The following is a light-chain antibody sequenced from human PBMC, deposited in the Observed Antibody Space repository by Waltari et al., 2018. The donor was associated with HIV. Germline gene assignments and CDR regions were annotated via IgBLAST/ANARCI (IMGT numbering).Light chain of an antibody. CDR3: SSYGGNSNVI. J-gene: IGLJ2*01. V-gene: IGLV2-8*01. CDR2: EVL. Sequence: TGTSSDIGDYDYVSWYQHQPGEAPKLLIYEVLNRPSGVPHRFSGSKSGNTASLTVSGLQAEDEADYYCSSYGGNSNVIFGGGTKLTVL. CDR1: SSDIGDYDY.